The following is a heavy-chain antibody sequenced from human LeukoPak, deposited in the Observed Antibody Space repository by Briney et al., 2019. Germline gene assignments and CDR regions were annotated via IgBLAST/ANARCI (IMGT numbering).Heavy chain of an antibody. CDR2: IYYSGST. CDR1: GGSISSSSYY. V-gene: IGHV4-39*01. D-gene: IGHD3-22*01. J-gene: IGHJ3*02. Sequence: PSETLSLTCTVSGGSISSSSYYWGWIRQPPGKGLEWIGSIYYSGSTYYNPSLKSRVTISVDTSKNQFSLKLSSVTAADTAVYYCARLDYYDSSGYYYEXAFDIWGQGTMVTVSS. CDR3: ARLDYYDSSGYYYEXAFDI.